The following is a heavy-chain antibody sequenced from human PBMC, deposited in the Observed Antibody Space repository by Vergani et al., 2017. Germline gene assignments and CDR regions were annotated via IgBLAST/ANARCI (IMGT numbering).Heavy chain of an antibody. J-gene: IGHJ1*01. Sequence: QVQLQESGPGLVKPSQTLSLTCTVSGGSISSDNYYWSWIRQPPGKGLEWIGSIYYSGFTYYNPSLKSRVRRSVDTSKNQFSLKLSPVTAADTAVYYCARYSGGDSEYFQHWGQGTLVTVSS. D-gene: IGHD1-26*01. V-gene: IGHV4-30-4*01. CDR1: GGSISSDNYY. CDR2: IYYSGFT. CDR3: ARYSGGDSEYFQH.